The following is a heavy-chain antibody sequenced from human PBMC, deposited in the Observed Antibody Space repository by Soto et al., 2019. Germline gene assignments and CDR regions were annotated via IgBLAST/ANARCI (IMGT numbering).Heavy chain of an antibody. CDR2: ISGSGGTT. CDR3: AKDLTIEVTGPLDY. V-gene: IGHV3-23*01. Sequence: PGGSLRLSCAASGFTFSSYAMSWVRQAPGKGLEWVSGISGSGGTTYYADSVKGRFTISRDNSKNTLYLQMNSLRAEDTAVYYYAKDLTIEVTGPLDYWGQGTLVTVS. J-gene: IGHJ4*02. CDR1: GFTFSSYA. D-gene: IGHD6-19*01.